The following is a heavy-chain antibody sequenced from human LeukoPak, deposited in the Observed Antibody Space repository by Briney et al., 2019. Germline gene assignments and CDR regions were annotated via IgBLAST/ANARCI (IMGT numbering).Heavy chain of an antibody. Sequence: SETLSLTCTVSGGSISSSSYYWGWIRQPPGKGLEWIGSIYYSGSTYYNPSLKSRVTISVDTSKNQFSLKLSSVTAADTAVYYCARDIGTIAAAGEVLFDYWGQGTLVTVSS. D-gene: IGHD6-13*01. CDR1: GGSISSSSYY. J-gene: IGHJ4*02. CDR3: ARDIGTIAAAGEVLFDY. V-gene: IGHV4-39*07. CDR2: IYYSGST.